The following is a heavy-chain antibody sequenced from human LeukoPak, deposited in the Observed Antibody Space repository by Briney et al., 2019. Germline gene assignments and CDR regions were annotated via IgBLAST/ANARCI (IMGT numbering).Heavy chain of an antibody. D-gene: IGHD3-9*01. CDR2: ITGSGGRT. Sequence: GGSLRLSCAASEFTFSDDYMSWIRQAPGKGLEWVSAITGSGGRTYYADSVKGRFTISRDNSKNTLYLQMNSLRAEDAAVYYCANLHYDILTGYIYYFDYWGQGTLVTVSS. CDR1: EFTFSDDY. CDR3: ANLHYDILTGYIYYFDY. V-gene: IGHV3-23*01. J-gene: IGHJ4*02.